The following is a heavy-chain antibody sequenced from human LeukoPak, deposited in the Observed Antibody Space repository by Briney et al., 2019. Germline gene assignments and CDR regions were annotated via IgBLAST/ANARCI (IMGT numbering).Heavy chain of an antibody. V-gene: IGHV1-69*01. D-gene: IGHD6-19*01. J-gene: IGHJ4*02. CDR3: AIRGPYSSGWYSMDY. CDR1: GGTFSSYA. CDR2: IIPIFGTA. Sequence: SVKVSCKASGGTFSSYAISWVRQAPGQGLEWMGGIIPIFGTANYAQKFQGRVAITAVESTSTAYMELSSLRSEDTAVYYCAIRGPYSSGWYSMDYWGQGTLVTVSS.